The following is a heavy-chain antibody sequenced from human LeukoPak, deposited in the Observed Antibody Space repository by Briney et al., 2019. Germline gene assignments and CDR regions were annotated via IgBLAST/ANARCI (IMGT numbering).Heavy chain of an antibody. V-gene: IGHV4-34*01. Sequence: SETLSLTRAVYGGSFSGYYWSWTRQPPGKGLEWIGEINHSGSTNYNPSLKSRVTISVDTSKNQFSLKLSSVTAADTAVYYCARRQPRSYYYYGMDVWGQGTTVTVSS. J-gene: IGHJ6*02. CDR2: INHSGST. D-gene: IGHD1-1*01. CDR1: GGSFSGYY. CDR3: ARRQPRSYYYYGMDV.